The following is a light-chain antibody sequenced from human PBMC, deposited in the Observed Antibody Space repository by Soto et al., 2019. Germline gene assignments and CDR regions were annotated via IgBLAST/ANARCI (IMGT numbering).Light chain of an antibody. CDR1: NIGNKN. CDR2: RNT. CDR3: QVWDSSTYV. Sequence: SSELTQSLSVSAAPGQTARITCGGNNIGNKNVHWYQQKPGQAPVLVIYRNTNRPSGIPERFSGSKSGNTATLTISRAQAGDEADYYCQVWDSSTYVFGTGTKVTVL. V-gene: IGLV3-9*01. J-gene: IGLJ1*01.